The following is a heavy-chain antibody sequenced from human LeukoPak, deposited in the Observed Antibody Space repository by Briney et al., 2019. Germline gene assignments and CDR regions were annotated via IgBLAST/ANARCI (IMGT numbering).Heavy chain of an antibody. D-gene: IGHD2-2*01. V-gene: IGHV7-4-1*02. CDR3: ARQGPGYCGSTSCYGVDY. CDR1: GYTFTSYA. J-gene: IGHJ4*02. Sequence: ASVKVSCKASGYTFTSYAMNWVRQAPEQGLEWMGWINTNTGNPTYAQGFTGRFVFSLDTSVSTAYLQTSSLKAEDTAVYYCARQGPGYCGSTSCYGVDYWGQGTLVTVSS. CDR2: INTNTGNP.